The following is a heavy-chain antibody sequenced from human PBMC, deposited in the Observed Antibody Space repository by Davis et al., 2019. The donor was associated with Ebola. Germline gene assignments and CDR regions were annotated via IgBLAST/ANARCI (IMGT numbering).Heavy chain of an antibody. V-gene: IGHV4-39*01. CDR1: GGSISSSSYY. CDR2: IYYSGST. J-gene: IGHJ4*02. Sequence: SETLSLTCTVSGGSISSSSYYWGWIRQPPGKGLEWIGYIYYSGSTNYNPSLKSRVTISVDTSKNQFSLKLSSVTAADTAVYYCARQGWGYSYGRFDYWGQGTLVTVSS. CDR3: ARQGWGYSYGRFDY. D-gene: IGHD5-18*01.